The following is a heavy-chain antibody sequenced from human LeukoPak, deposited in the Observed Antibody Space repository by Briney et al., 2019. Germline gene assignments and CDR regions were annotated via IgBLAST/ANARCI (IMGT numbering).Heavy chain of an antibody. Sequence: GGSLRLSCAASGFTFSRSWMSWVRQAPGKGLGWVANIKQDGSEKYYVDSVKGRFTISRDHAKNSLYLQMNSLRAEDPAVYYCARDQDYYDSSGYYLIFDYWGQGTLVTVSS. CDR3: ARDQDYYDSSGYYLIFDY. CDR1: GFTFSRSW. J-gene: IGHJ4*02. D-gene: IGHD3-22*01. CDR2: IKQDGSEK. V-gene: IGHV3-7*01.